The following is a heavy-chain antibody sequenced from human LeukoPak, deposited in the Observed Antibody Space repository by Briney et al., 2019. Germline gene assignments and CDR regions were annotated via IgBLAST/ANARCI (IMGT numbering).Heavy chain of an antibody. V-gene: IGHV4-59*08. CDR3: VRHGIEDPGRVLFDY. Sequence: SETLSLTCTVSGGSISNNYWSWVRQPPGKRLEWIAYIQSTGTTDYNPSLKSRVTISLDSSENQFSLKLSSLTVADTAIYYCVRHGIEDPGRVLFDYWGRGTLVTVSS. D-gene: IGHD1-26*01. CDR1: GGSISNNY. CDR2: IQSTGTT. J-gene: IGHJ4*02.